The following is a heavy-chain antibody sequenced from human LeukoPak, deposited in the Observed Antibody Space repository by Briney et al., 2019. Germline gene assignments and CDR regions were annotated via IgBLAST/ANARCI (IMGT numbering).Heavy chain of an antibody. D-gene: IGHD3-10*01. Sequence: PSQTLSLTCAISGDSVSSNSAAWHWIRQSPSRGLEWLGRTWYRSRWYNEYAVSVKSRITINPDTSKNQFSLHLNSVTPEDTAVYYCAAGSSGSSHCYFDYWGQGTLVTVSS. CDR1: GDSVSSNSAA. CDR3: AAGSSGSSHCYFDY. J-gene: IGHJ4*02. V-gene: IGHV6-1*01. CDR2: TWYRSRWYN.